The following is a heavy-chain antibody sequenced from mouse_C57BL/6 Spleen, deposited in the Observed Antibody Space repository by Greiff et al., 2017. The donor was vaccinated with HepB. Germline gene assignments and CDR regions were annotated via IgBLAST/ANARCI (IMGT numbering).Heavy chain of an antibody. V-gene: IGHV14-4*01. CDR1: GFNIKDDY. Sequence: EVQLQQSGAELVRPGASVKLSCTASGFNIKDDYMHWVKQRPEQGLEWIGWIDPENGDTEYASKFQGKATITADTSSNTAYLQLSSLTSEDTAVYYCTYYCYGSSQRYWYFDVGGTGTSVTVSA. D-gene: IGHD1-1*01. CDR3: TYYCYGSSQRYWYFDV. J-gene: IGHJ1*03. CDR2: IDPENGDT.